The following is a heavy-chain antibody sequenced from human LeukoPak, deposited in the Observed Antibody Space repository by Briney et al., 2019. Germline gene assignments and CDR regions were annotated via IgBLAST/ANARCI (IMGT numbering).Heavy chain of an antibody. CDR3: ARGPWIAAAGDDAFDI. J-gene: IGHJ3*02. Sequence: ASVKVSCKASGYTFTSYAISWVRRAPGQGLEWMGWISAYNGNTNYAQKLQGRVTMTTDTSTSTAYMELRSLRSDDTAVYYCARGPWIAAAGDDAFDIWGQGTMVTVSS. CDR1: GYTFTSYA. D-gene: IGHD6-13*01. V-gene: IGHV1-18*01. CDR2: ISAYNGNT.